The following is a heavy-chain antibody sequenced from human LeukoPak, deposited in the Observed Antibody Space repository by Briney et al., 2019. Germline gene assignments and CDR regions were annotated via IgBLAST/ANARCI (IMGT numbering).Heavy chain of an antibody. J-gene: IGHJ4*02. V-gene: IGHV1-3*01. CDR3: AREIGVIVGATYYFDY. CDR2: INPGIGDS. Sequence: ASVKVSCKASGYTFTSHAMHWVRQAPGQRLEWMGWINPGIGDSKYSQKLQGRVTITRDTSASTAYMELSSLRSEDTAVYYCAREIGVIVGATYYFDYWGQGTLVTVSS. D-gene: IGHD1-26*01. CDR1: GYTFTSHA.